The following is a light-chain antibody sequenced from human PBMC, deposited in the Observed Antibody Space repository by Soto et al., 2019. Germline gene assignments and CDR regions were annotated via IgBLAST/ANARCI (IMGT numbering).Light chain of an antibody. J-gene: IGKJ1*01. CDR1: QSLSSN. Sequence: ERVMTQSPATLSVSPGERAALSCRASQSLSSNLAWYQQRPGQAPRLLIYGASTRATGIPARFSGSGSGTEFTLTISSLQSEDFAVYYCQQYNNWPWMFGQGTKVEIK. CDR3: QQYNNWPWM. CDR2: GAS. V-gene: IGKV3-15*01.